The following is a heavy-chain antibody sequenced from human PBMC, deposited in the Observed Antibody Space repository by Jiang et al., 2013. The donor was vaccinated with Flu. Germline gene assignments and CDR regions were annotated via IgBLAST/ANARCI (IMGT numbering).Heavy chain of an antibody. CDR1: SINSYF. J-gene: IGHJ6*02. D-gene: IGHD1-14*01. CDR3: ARLRKETRTGLAFYYHGLDV. V-gene: IGHV4-59*01. CDR2: IHYSGST. Sequence: SINSYFWGWIRQPPGKGLEWIGYIHYSGSTNYNPSLKSRVTISVDTSKNQFSLKLTSVTAADAAVYYCARLRKETRTGLAFYYHGLDVWGRGTTVTVSS.